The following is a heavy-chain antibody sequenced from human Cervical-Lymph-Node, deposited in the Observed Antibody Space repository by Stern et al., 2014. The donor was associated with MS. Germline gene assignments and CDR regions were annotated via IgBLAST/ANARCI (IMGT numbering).Heavy chain of an antibody. V-gene: IGHV3-23*01. CDR1: GFTFSSYA. CDR2: ISGSGRGT. Sequence: EVQLLESGGNLVQRGGSLRLSCAASGFTFSSYAMTWVRPAPGKGLEWVSEISGSGRGTYYADSVKGRFTISRDNSNNTLFLQMNSLRAEDTAVYYCAKNRVAVDSWGQGTLVTVSS. CDR3: AKNRVAVDS. D-gene: IGHD2-15*01. J-gene: IGHJ4*02.